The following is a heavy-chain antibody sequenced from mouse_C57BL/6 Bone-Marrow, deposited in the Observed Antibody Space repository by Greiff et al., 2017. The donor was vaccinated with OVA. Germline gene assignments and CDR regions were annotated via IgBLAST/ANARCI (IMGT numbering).Heavy chain of an antibody. D-gene: IGHD2-1*01. V-gene: IGHV5-9-1*02. CDR3: TRLLDAMDY. Sequence: EVKLMESGEGLVKPGGSLKLPCAASGFTFSSYAMSWVRQTPEKRLEWVAYISSGGDYIYYADTVKGRFTISRDNARNTLYLQMSSLKSEDTAMYYCTRLLDAMDYWGQGTSVTVSS. J-gene: IGHJ4*01. CDR2: ISSGGDYI. CDR1: GFTFSSYA.